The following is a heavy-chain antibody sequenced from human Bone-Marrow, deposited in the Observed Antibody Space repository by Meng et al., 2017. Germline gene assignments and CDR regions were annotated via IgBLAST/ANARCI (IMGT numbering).Heavy chain of an antibody. V-gene: IGHV3-21*01. CDR2: ISSSSSYI. Sequence: GESLKISCAASEFTFSIYAMNWVRQAPGKGLEWVSSISSSSSYIYYADSVKGRFTISRDNAKNSLYLQMNSLRAEDTAVYYCARDCGGDCYYEGALDYWGQGTLVTVAS. CDR1: EFTFSIYA. D-gene: IGHD2-21*02. CDR3: ARDCGGDCYYEGALDY. J-gene: IGHJ4*02.